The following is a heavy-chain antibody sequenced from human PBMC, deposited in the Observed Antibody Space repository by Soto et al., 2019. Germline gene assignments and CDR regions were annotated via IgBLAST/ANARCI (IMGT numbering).Heavy chain of an antibody. D-gene: IGHD3-16*01. J-gene: IGHJ5*02. CDR2: VSTSGST. CDR3: ARHGGTFDP. Sequence: WTWIRQPPGKGLEWIGYVSTSGSTDSNPSLKRRVTISVDTSKNQVSLKLRSVTASDTAVYYCARHGGTFDPWGQGTLVTVS. V-gene: IGHV4-59*08.